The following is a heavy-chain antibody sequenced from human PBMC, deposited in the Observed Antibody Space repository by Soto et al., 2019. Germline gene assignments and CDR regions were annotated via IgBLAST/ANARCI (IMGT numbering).Heavy chain of an antibody. CDR3: ARSSHKESWFDP. CDR1: GGSVSNFY. V-gene: IGHV4-4*07. Sequence: PSETLSLTCTVSGGSVSNFYWNWIRQPAGKRLEWIGRIYTSGSTNYNPSLRSRVTMSIDTSRNQFSLKLNSVTAADTAVHYCARSSHKESWFDPWGQGTLVTVPQ. CDR2: IYTSGST. D-gene: IGHD6-13*01. J-gene: IGHJ5*02.